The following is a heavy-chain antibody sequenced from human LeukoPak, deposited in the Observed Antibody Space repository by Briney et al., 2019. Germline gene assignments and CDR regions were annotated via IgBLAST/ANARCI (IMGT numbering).Heavy chain of an antibody. CDR1: GYTFTNYW. D-gene: IGHD3-16*01. CDR3: ARGPTFVAYYYMDG. Sequence: GESLKISCQGFGYTFTNYWIGWVRQLPGKGLEWMGLIYPADSDISYSPSFEGQVTISVDKSIRAAFLHWSSLKPSDTAIYYCARGPTFVAYYYMDGWGEGTTVTISS. V-gene: IGHV5-51*01. CDR2: IYPADSDI. J-gene: IGHJ6*03.